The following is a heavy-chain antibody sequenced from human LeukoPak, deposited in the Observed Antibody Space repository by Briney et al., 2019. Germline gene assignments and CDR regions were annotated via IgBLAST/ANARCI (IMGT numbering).Heavy chain of an antibody. V-gene: IGHV3-74*01. J-gene: IGHJ4*02. CDR1: GFTFSDYW. D-gene: IGHD5-18*01. Sequence: GGSLRLSCAASGFTFSDYWMHWVRQAPGKGLVGVSRINSDGRITNYADSVKGRYTISRDNTKNTLYLQMNSLRAEDTAVYYCAKDLGYSYGPFDYWGQGTLVTVSS. CDR3: AKDLGYSYGPFDY. CDR2: INSDGRIT.